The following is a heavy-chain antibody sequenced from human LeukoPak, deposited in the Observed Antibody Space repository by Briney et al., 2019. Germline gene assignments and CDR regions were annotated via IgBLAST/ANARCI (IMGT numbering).Heavy chain of an antibody. Sequence: PSETLSLTCTVSGGSISSYYWSWIRQRPGKGLEWIGYIYYSGSTNYNPSLKSRVTISVDTSKNQFSLKLSSVTAADTAVYYCASENYSNYFDYWGQGTLVTVSS. J-gene: IGHJ4*02. V-gene: IGHV4-59*01. CDR1: GGSISSYY. D-gene: IGHD4-11*01. CDR2: IYYSGST. CDR3: ASENYSNYFDY.